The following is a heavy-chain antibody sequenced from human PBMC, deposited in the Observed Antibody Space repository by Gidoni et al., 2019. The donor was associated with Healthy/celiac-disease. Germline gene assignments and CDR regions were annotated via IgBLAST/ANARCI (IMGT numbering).Heavy chain of an antibody. Sequence: QVQLVQSGAEVKKPGSSVKVSCKASGGTFSSYAISWVRQAPGQGLEWMGRIIPILGIANYAQKFQGRVTITADKSTSTAYMELSSLRSEDTAVYYCASGAIAVAAPRYYGMDVWGQGTTVTVSS. J-gene: IGHJ6*02. CDR3: ASGAIAVAAPRYYGMDV. CDR1: GGTFSSYA. V-gene: IGHV1-69*04. D-gene: IGHD6-19*01. CDR2: IIPILGIA.